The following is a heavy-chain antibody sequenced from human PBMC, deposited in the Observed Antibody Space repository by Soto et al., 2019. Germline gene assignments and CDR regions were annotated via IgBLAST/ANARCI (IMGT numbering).Heavy chain of an antibody. CDR2: ISYDGSNK. Sequence: GGSLRLSCAASGFTFSSYAMHWVRQAPAQGLEWLAVISYDGSNKYYADSVKGRFTISRDNSKNTLYLQMNSLRAEDTAVYYCARDIVVSDQRKTYYYYYGMDVWGQGTTVTVSS. J-gene: IGHJ6*02. V-gene: IGHV3-30-3*01. D-gene: IGHD2-2*01. CDR1: GFTFSSYA. CDR3: ARDIVVSDQRKTYYYYYGMDV.